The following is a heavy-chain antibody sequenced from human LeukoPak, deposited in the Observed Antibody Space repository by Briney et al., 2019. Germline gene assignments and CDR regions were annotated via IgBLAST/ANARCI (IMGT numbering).Heavy chain of an antibody. V-gene: IGHV3-21*01. CDR2: ISSSGDYI. CDR3: GRGAKYCSSTSCQPWFDP. CDR1: GFTFSTYW. Sequence: GGSLRLSCAASGFTFSTYWMHWVRQAPGKGLEWVSSISSSGDYIYYVDSVKGRFTISRDNAKNSLYLQMNSLRDEDTAVYYCGRGAKYCSSTSCQPWFDPWGQGSLVTVSS. D-gene: IGHD2-2*01. J-gene: IGHJ5*02.